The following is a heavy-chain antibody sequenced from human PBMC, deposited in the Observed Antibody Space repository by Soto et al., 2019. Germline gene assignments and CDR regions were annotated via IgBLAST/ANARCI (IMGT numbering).Heavy chain of an antibody. CDR3: ARFGGVATGVDY. CDR1: GGSISSGGYY. J-gene: IGHJ4*02. D-gene: IGHD3-3*01. CDR2: IYYSGST. V-gene: IGHV4-31*03. Sequence: QVQLQESGQGLVKPSQTLSLTCTVSGGSISSGGYYWSWIRQHPGKGLEWIGYIYYSGSTYYNPSLKSRVTISVDTSKNQFSLKLSSVTAADTAVYYCARFGGVATGVDYWGQGTLVTVSS.